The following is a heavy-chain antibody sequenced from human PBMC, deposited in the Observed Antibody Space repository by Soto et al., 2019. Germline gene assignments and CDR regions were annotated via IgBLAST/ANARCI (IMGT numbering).Heavy chain of an antibody. CDR1: GGSFSGYY. V-gene: IGHV4-34*01. CDR3: ASGAVAATPSMDY. J-gene: IGHJ4*02. Sequence: PSETLSLTCTVYGGSFSGYYWSWIRQPPGKGLEWIGEINHSGSTNYNPSLKSRVTISVDTSKNQFSLKLSSVTAADTAVYYCASGAVAATPSMDYWGQGTLVTVSS. D-gene: IGHD6-19*01. CDR2: INHSGST.